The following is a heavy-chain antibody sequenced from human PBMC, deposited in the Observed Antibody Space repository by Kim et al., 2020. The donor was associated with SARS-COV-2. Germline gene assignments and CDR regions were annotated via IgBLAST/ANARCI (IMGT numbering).Heavy chain of an antibody. J-gene: IGHJ2*01. CDR1: GFTFNSHG. CDR2: ISYDGSHK. CDR3: AKAKRFWALHWYFEL. Sequence: GGSLRLSCAASGFTFNSHGLHWVRQAPGKGLEWVAVISYDGSHKFYADSVKGRFTISRDNSKNTLYLQMNSLRAEDTAVYYCAKAKRFWALHWYFELWGRSTLVTVSP. V-gene: IGHV3-30*18. D-gene: IGHD3-10*01.